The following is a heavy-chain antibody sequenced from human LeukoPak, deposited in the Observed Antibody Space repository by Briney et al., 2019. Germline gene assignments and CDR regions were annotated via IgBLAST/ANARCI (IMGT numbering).Heavy chain of an antibody. J-gene: IGHJ4*02. CDR1: GFTFSSYG. D-gene: IGHD4-23*01. V-gene: IGHV3-30*02. Sequence: GGSLRLSCAASGFTFSSYGMHWVRQAPGKGLEWVAFIRYDGSNKYYADSVKGRFTISRDNSKNTLYLQMNSLRAEDTAVYYCARRLRWTYYFDYWGQGTLVTVSS. CDR2: IRYDGSNK. CDR3: ARRLRWTYYFDY.